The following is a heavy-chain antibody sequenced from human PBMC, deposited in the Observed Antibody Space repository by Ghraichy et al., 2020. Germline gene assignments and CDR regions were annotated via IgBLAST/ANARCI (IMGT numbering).Heavy chain of an antibody. D-gene: IGHD6-19*01. CDR3: AKALGYSSGNPKLNYYYYGMDV. Sequence: GGSLRLSCAASGFTFSSYGMHWVRQAPGKGLEWVAVISYDGSNKYYADSVKGRFTISRDNSKNTLYLQMNSLRAEDTAVYYCAKALGYSSGNPKLNYYYYGMDVWGQGTTVTVSS. CDR2: ISYDGSNK. J-gene: IGHJ6*02. V-gene: IGHV3-30*18. CDR1: GFTFSSYG.